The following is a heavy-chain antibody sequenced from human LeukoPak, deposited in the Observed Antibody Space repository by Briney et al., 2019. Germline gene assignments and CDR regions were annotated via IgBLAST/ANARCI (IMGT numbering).Heavy chain of an antibody. D-gene: IGHD3-10*01. CDR1: GYTFSTYA. CDR3: ATKIDVLLWFGELSHDAFDI. J-gene: IGHJ3*02. CDR2: INVGNGNT. V-gene: IGHV1-3*01. Sequence: ASVKVSCKASGYTFSTYAIHWVRQAPGQRLEWMGWINVGNGNTKYSQNVQGRVTITRDTSARTAYMEVSSLRSEDTAVYYCATKIDVLLWFGELSHDAFDIWGQGTMVTVSS.